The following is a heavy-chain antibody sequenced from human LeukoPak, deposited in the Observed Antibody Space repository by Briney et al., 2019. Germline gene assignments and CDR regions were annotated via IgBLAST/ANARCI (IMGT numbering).Heavy chain of an antibody. D-gene: IGHD2-15*01. Sequence: PSETLSLTCTVSGGSVSSTTYYWSWVRQPPGKGLEWIGSIYYSGSTNYNPSLRSRVTISVDTSKNEFSLKLSSVTAADTAVYYCVTLYPRYCSGSSCFDYWGQGTLVTVSS. CDR1: GGSVSSTTYY. V-gene: IGHV4-39*01. CDR3: VTLYPRYCSGSSCFDY. J-gene: IGHJ4*02. CDR2: IYYSGST.